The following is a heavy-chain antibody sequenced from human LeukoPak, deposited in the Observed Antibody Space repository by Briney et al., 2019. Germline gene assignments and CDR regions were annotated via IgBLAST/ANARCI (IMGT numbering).Heavy chain of an antibody. Sequence: PGGSLRLSCATSGFTFSHYWVLWVRQAPGKGLVWVSNIKSDGSITNYADSVRGRFTISRDNAKNILYLQINSLRAEDTAVYYCGRDNNYKVDVWGKGTTVTVSS. CDR2: IKSDGSIT. D-gene: IGHD4-11*01. CDR3: GRDNNYKVDV. CDR1: GFTFSHYW. J-gene: IGHJ6*04. V-gene: IGHV3-74*01.